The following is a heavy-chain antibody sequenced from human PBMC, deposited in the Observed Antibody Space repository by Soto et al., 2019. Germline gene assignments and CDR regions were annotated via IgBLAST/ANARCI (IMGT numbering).Heavy chain of an antibody. CDR2: INAGNGNT. CDR3: ARDLAAAGKTEYFQH. V-gene: IGHV1-3*01. CDR1: GYTFTSYA. Sequence: ASVKVSCKASGYTFTSYAMHWVRQAPGQRLEWMGWINAGNGNTKYSQKFQGRVTITRDTSASTAYMELSSLRSEDTAVYYCARDLAAAGKTEYFQHWGQGTLVTVSS. J-gene: IGHJ1*01. D-gene: IGHD6-13*01.